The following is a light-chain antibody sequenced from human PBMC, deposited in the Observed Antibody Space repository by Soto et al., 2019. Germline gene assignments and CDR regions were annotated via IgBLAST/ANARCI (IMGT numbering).Light chain of an antibody. J-gene: IGLJ3*02. Sequence: QLVLTQSPSASASPGASVKLTCTLSSGHSSYAIAWHQQQPEKGPRYLMKLNSDGSHTKGDGIPDRFSGSSSGAERYLTISSLQSEDEAAYYCQTWGTGIRVFGGGTKLTVL. V-gene: IGLV4-69*01. CDR1: SGHSSYA. CDR2: LNSDGSH. CDR3: QTWGTGIRV.